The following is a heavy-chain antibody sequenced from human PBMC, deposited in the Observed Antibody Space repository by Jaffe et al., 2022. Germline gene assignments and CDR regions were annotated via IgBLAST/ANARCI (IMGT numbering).Heavy chain of an antibody. V-gene: IGHV7-4-1*02. CDR1: GYTFSSYS. CDR3: ARAVPYGDGDAFDI. D-gene: IGHD4-17*01. CDR2: ISTNTGNPGNP. Sequence: QVQLVQSGSELKLPGASVKVSCKASGYTFSSYSMNWVRQAPGQGLQWMGWISTNTGNPGNPTYVQGFTGRFVFSLDTSVTTAYLQISSLKAEDTAMYYCARAVPYGDGDAFDIWGQGTMVTVSS. J-gene: IGHJ3*02.